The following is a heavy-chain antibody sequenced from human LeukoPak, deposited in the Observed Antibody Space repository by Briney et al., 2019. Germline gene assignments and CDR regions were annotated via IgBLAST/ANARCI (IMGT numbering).Heavy chain of an antibody. Sequence: ASVKVSCKASGYTFTGYYMYWVRQAPGKGLEWLGSINPNSGGTNYAQKFQGRVTMTRDTSISTAYMDLSSLTSDDTAVYYCARDEPGIVVVPAAPSHWGQGTLVTVSS. J-gene: IGHJ4*02. CDR3: ARDEPGIVVVPAAPSH. D-gene: IGHD2-2*01. CDR1: GYTFTGYY. V-gene: IGHV1-2*02. CDR2: INPNSGGT.